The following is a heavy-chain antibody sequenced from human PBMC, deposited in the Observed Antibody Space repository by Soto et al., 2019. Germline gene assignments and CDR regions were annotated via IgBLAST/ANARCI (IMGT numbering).Heavy chain of an antibody. V-gene: IGHV4-30-4*01. D-gene: IGHD3-22*01. CDR1: GGSISSGDYY. J-gene: IGHJ4*02. CDR3: ARVATGGYYDSSGYYVSPSDY. CDR2: IYYSGST. Sequence: QVQLQESGPGLVKPSQPLSLTCTVSGGSISSGDYYWSWIRQPPGKGLEWLGYIYYSGSTYYNPSLKSRVTIPVDTSMKQFSLELRAVTAADTAVYYCARVATGGYYDSSGYYVSPSDYWGQGNLVTVS.